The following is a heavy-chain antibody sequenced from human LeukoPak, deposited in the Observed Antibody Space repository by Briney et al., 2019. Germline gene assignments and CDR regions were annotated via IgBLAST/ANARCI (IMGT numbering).Heavy chain of an antibody. CDR1: GFTFSTYA. CDR3: AKGATTRSTVITYYFDN. J-gene: IGHJ4*02. V-gene: IGHV3-23*01. D-gene: IGHD4-17*01. CDR2: ISGSGVTT. Sequence: GGSLRLSGAASGFTFSTYAMSWVRQAPGKGLEWVSGISGSGVTTYYTDSVKGRFTISRDNAKNTLYLQIDTMRAEDTAVYYCAKGATTRSTVITYYFDNWGQGTLVTVSS.